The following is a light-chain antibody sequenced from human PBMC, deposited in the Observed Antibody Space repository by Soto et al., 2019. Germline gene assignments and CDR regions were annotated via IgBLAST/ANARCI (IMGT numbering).Light chain of an antibody. CDR3: VSWDSRPSTDI. J-gene: IGLJ1*01. CDR1: SSNIGGNS. V-gene: IGLV1-51*01. CDR2: DDN. Sequence: QSVLTQPPSVSAVPGQKVTISCSGSSSNIGGNSVSWYQQLPGTAPKLLIYDDNKRPSGIPDRFSGSKSGTSATLGITGFQTGDEAYYYCVSWDSRPSTDIFGTAPKVTVL.